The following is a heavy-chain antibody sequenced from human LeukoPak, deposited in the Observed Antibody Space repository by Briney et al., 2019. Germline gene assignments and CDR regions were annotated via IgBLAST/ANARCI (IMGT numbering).Heavy chain of an antibody. CDR3: AGRIFDI. V-gene: IGHV3-7*01. CDR2: IKEDGSEK. CDR1: GFTFGNYW. Sequence: GGSLRLSCAGYGFTFGNYWIAWVRQAPGKGLEWVAIIKEDGSEKYYLDSVEGRFTISRDNAESSVYLQMNSLRAEDTAVYYCAGRIFDIWGQGTMVTVSS. J-gene: IGHJ3*02.